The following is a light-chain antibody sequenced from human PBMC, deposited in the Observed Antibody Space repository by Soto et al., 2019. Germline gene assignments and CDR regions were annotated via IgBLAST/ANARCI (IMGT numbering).Light chain of an antibody. CDR2: LVS. J-gene: IGKJ5*01. V-gene: IGKV2-28*01. Sequence: EIVLTQSPLSLPVTPGEPASISCRSSQILLHSNGFNYVDWYLQKPGQSPQLLIYLVSNRASGVPDRFSGSGSGTDFTLKISRVEAEDVGLYYCMQALQIPLTFGPGTRLEIK. CDR1: QILLHSNGFNY. CDR3: MQALQIPLT.